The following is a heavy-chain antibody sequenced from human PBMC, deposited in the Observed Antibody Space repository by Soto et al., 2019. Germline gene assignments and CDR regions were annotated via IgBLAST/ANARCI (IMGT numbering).Heavy chain of an antibody. CDR2: IYYSGST. V-gene: IGHV4-39*01. J-gene: IGHJ4*02. Sequence: SETLSLTCTVSGGSISSSSYYWGWIRQPPGKGLEWIGSIYYSGSTYYNPSLKSRVTISVDTSKNQFSLKLSSVTAADTAVYYCAIQVVRVDDSSGYYYTDWGQGTLVTVSS. CDR1: GGSISSSSYY. D-gene: IGHD3-22*01. CDR3: AIQVVRVDDSSGYYYTD.